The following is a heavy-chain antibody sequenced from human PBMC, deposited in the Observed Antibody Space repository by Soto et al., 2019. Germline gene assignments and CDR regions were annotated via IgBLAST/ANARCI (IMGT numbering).Heavy chain of an antibody. V-gene: IGHV1-69*01. J-gene: IGHJ6*02. CDR1: GGTFNNYA. D-gene: IGHD3-10*01. CDR2: IIPMFGT. CDR3: ARPNSYGVTFHYYYGMDV. Sequence: QVRLVQSGAEVKRPGSSVKVSCEASGGTFNNYAITWVRQAPGQGLEWMGGIIPMFGTNYAQKFQDRVTIAADESTGTAYMELSGLRSEDTAVYFCARPNSYGVTFHYYYGMDVWGQGTTVTVSS.